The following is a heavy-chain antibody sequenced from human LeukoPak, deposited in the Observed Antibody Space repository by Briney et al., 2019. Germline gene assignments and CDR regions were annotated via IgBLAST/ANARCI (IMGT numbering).Heavy chain of an antibody. D-gene: IGHD4-23*01. V-gene: IGHV4-59*08. CDR1: GGSISSYY. CDR2: IYYSGST. J-gene: IGHJ2*01. Sequence: SETLSLTCTVSGGSISSYYWSWSRQPPGKGLEWIGYIYYSGSTNYNPSLKSRVTISVDTSKNQFSLKLSSVTAADTAVYYCATTTVVTRYWYFDLWGPGPLVTVSS. CDR3: ATTTVVTRYWYFDL.